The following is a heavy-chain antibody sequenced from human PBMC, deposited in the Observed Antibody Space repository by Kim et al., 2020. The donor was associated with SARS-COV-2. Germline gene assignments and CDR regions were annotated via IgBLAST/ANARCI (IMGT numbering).Heavy chain of an antibody. D-gene: IGHD6-19*01. V-gene: IGHV3-20*04. CDR3: ARGYISGPFDC. Sequence: GRSLRLSCAASGFTFDDYGMSWVRQAPGKGLEWVSGINRNGDTTGYVDSVKGRFTISRDNAKNSLYLQMNSLGAEDTALYYCARGYISGPFDCWGQGTLVTVSS. CDR1: GFTFDDYG. CDR2: INRNGDTT. J-gene: IGHJ5*01.